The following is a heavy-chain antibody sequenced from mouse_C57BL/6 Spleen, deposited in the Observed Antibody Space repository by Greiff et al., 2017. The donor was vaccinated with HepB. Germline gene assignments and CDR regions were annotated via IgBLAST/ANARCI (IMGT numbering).Heavy chain of an antibody. CDR2: IYPGGGYT. V-gene: IGHV1-63*01. D-gene: IGHD3-2*02. CDR1: GYTFTNYW. Sequence: LQESGAELVRPGTSVKMSCKASGYTFTNYWIGWAKQRPGHGLEWIGDIYPGGGYTNYNEKFKGKATLTADKSSSTAYMQFSSLTSEDSAIYYCARYRGSSGYPFDYWGQGTTLTVSS. CDR3: ARYRGSSGYPFDY. J-gene: IGHJ2*01.